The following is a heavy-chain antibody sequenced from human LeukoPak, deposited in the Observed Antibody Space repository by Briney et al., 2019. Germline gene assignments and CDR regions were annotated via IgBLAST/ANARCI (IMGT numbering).Heavy chain of an antibody. Sequence: ASVKVSCKACGYTFTNYGISWVRQAPGQGLEWMGWISPYNGNTNYAQKLQGRVTVTTDTSTSTAYMELRSLRSDDTAVYYCTRTVLDCKNGVCYDYWGQGTLVTVSS. CDR2: ISPYNGNT. CDR3: TRTVLDCKNGVCYDY. D-gene: IGHD2-8*01. CDR1: GYTFTNYG. J-gene: IGHJ4*02. V-gene: IGHV1-18*01.